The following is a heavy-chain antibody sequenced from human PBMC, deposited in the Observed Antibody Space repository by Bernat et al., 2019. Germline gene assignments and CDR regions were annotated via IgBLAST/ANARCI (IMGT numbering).Heavy chain of an antibody. V-gene: IGHV3-30*04. CDR2: TSYDGSDK. CDR3: VREGGERVLDY. D-gene: IGHD3-16*01. Sequence: VQLVESGGGLVKPGGSLRLSCSASEFTFSHCSMHWVRQAPGKGLEWVAVTSYDGSDKRYADSVEGRFTISRDNSKDTLYLEMNSLRPEDTAVYYCVREGGERVLDYWGQGTLVTVSS. J-gene: IGHJ4*02. CDR1: EFTFSHCS.